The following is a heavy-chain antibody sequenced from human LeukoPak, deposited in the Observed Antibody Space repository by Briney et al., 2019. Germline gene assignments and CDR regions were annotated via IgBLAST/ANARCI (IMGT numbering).Heavy chain of an antibody. V-gene: IGHV3-53*01. CDR3: ARDGDFGFFV. D-gene: IGHD3-10*01. J-gene: IGHJ4*02. CDR1: GFTVGSNS. Sequence: GRSLRLSCAASGFTVGSNSLSWVRQAPGRGLEWVSVIYSGGSTYYADSVKGRFTISRDDSKNTLYLQMNSLRADDTAVYYCARDGDFGFFVWGQGTLVTVSS. CDR2: IYSGGST.